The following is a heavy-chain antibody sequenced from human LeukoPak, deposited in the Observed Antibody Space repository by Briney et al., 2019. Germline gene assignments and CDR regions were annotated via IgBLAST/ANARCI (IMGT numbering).Heavy chain of an antibody. CDR2: IYSGSIT. CDR1: GFTVSDIY. Sequence: GGSLRLSCAVSGFTVSDIYMSWVRQAPGKGLEWVSLIYSGSITYYADSVKGRFTISRDNSENTLHLQMNSLRAEDTAVYYCARENGALGGVDISGQGTMVTVSS. J-gene: IGHJ3*02. CDR3: ARENGALGGVDI. D-gene: IGHD2-21*01. V-gene: IGHV3-53*01.